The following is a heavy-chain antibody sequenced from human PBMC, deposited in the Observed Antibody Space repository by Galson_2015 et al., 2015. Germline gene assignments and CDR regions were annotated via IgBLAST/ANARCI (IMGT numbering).Heavy chain of an antibody. CDR3: ARGPFVVVAD. D-gene: IGHD2-15*01. Sequence: SLRLSCAASGFTFSSYWMSWVRQAPGKGLEWVANMNQDGSEKYYGDSVQGRFTISRDNAKNSLYLQMNSLRVEDTAMYYCARGPFVVVADWGRGTLVTVSP. J-gene: IGHJ4*02. CDR2: MNQDGSEK. CDR1: GFTFSSYW. V-gene: IGHV3-7*01.